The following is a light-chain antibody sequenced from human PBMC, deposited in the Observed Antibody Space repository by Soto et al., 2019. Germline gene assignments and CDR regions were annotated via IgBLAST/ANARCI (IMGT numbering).Light chain of an antibody. CDR2: GAS. V-gene: IGKV1-9*01. Sequence: DIQLTQSPSFLSASVGDRVTITCRASQGIRSYLAWYQQRPWKAPELLIYGASTLRPGGASRFSGSGSGTEVTLTISSLQPEDFATYFCQQLNTFPPFFTFGPGTKVDIK. CDR1: QGIRSY. CDR3: QQLNTFPPFFT. J-gene: IGKJ3*01.